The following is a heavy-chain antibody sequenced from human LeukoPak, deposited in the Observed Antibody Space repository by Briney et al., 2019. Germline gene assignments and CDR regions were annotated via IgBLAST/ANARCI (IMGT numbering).Heavy chain of an antibody. V-gene: IGHV4-39*01. D-gene: IGHD2-21*01. Sequence: PSETLSLTCTVPGGSISSTRNYWAWIRQPPGRGLEWIGSISYGGSTYYSPSLESRVTISVDTSKNQFSLRLSSVTAADTAVFYCARQALWFFDHWGQGTLVTVSS. CDR3: ARQALWFFDH. CDR1: GGSISSTRNY. J-gene: IGHJ4*02. CDR2: ISYGGST.